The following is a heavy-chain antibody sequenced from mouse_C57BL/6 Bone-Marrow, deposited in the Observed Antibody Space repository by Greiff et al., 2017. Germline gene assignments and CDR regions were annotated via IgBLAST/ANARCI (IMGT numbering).Heavy chain of an antibody. D-gene: IGHD1-1*01. V-gene: IGHV1-81*01. CDR1: GYTFTSYG. CDR2: IYPRSGNT. CDR3: AIYYGSSYGFAY. Sequence: VQLQQSGAELARPGASVKLSCKASGYTFTSYGISWVKQRTGQGLEWIGEIYPRSGNTYYNEKFKGKATLTADKSSSTAYMELRSLTSDDSAVYFCAIYYGSSYGFAYWGQGTLVTVSA. J-gene: IGHJ3*01.